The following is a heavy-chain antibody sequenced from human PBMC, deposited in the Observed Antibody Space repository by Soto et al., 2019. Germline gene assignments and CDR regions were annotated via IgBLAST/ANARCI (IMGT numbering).Heavy chain of an antibody. CDR3: ARTPVRDYYYYYGMDV. CDR1: GGSISSYY. CDR2: IYSSGSI. V-gene: IGHV4-59*01. J-gene: IGHJ6*02. Sequence: SETLSLTCTVSGGSISSYYWSWIRQPPGQGLEWIGYIYSSGSINYNPSLKSRVTISVDTSKNQFSLKLSSVTAADTAVYYCARTPVRDYYYYYGMDVWGRGTTVTVAS. D-gene: IGHD4-17*01.